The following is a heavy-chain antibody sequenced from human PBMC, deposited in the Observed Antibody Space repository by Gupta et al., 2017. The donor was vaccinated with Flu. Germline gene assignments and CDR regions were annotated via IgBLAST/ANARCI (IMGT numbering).Heavy chain of an antibody. CDR2: TSGNEDSM. CDR3: ARSRNHYYYNGLDV. V-gene: IGHV3-11*01. J-gene: IGHJ6*02. Sequence: QVQLVESGGGLVKPGGSLRLSCVASGFIFSDYHMTWVRQAPGKGLEWVSFTSGNEDSMDYADSVRGRFTISRDNDKNSLFLQMDSLRVEDTAVYYCARSRNHYYYNGLDVWGQGTTVTVSS. CDR1: GFIFSDYH. D-gene: IGHD2/OR15-2a*01.